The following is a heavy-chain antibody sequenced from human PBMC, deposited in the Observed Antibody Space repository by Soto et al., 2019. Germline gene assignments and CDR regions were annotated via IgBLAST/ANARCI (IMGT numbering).Heavy chain of an antibody. V-gene: IGHV3-48*03. J-gene: IGHJ4*02. CDR3: ATWQGSLNFHY. Sequence: GGSLRLSCAASGFTFSSYEMNWVRQAPGKGLEWVSYISSSGSTIYYADSVKGRFTISRDNSKNTLYLQLDSLRPEDTAVYYCATWQGSLNFHYWGQGTLVTVSS. CDR2: ISSSGSTI. CDR1: GFTFSSYE.